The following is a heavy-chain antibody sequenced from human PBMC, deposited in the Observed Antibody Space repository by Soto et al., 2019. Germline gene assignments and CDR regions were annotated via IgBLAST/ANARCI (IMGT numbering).Heavy chain of an antibody. CDR2: VYPGDSDT. V-gene: IGHV5-51*01. Sequence: GESLKISCKGSGYTFTNYWIVWVRQIPGKGLEWMGIVYPGDSDTRYSPSFQGQVTISADRSISTAYLQWSSLKASDTGMYYCARYPTLTDYFFHGMDVWGQGTTVTVSS. D-gene: IGHD4-17*01. CDR3: ARYPTLTDYFFHGMDV. J-gene: IGHJ6*02. CDR1: GYTFTNYW.